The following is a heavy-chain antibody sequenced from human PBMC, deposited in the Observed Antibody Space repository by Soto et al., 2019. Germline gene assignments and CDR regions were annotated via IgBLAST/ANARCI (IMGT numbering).Heavy chain of an antibody. V-gene: IGHV4-31*03. CDR3: ARDSRGAAPGYCSGGSCYPYAFDI. Sequence: TLSLTCTVSGGSISSGGYYWSWIRQHPGKGLEWIGYIYYSGSTYYNPSLKSRVTISVDTSKNQFSLKLSSVTAADTAVYYCARDSRGAAPGYCSGGSCYPYAFDIWGQGTMVTVSS. D-gene: IGHD2-15*01. CDR2: IYYSGST. CDR1: GGSISSGGYY. J-gene: IGHJ3*02.